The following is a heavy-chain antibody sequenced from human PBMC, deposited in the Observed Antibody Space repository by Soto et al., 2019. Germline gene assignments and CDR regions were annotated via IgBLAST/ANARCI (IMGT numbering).Heavy chain of an antibody. CDR1: GGTFSSYA. CDR2: IIPIFGTA. Sequence: SVKVSCKASGGTFSSYAISWVRQAPGQGLEWMGGIIPIFGTANYAQKFQGRVTITADESTSTAYMELSSLRSEDTAVYYCARDTESQIAAAGSWGQGTMVTVSS. D-gene: IGHD6-13*01. V-gene: IGHV1-69*01. J-gene: IGHJ3*01. CDR3: ARDTESQIAAAGS.